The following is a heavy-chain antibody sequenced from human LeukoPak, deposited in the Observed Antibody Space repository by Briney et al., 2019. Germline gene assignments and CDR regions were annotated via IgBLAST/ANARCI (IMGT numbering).Heavy chain of an antibody. CDR3: AGSRVQDIVVVPAATHHDYYYYMDV. V-gene: IGHV1-69*05. J-gene: IGHJ6*03. CDR1: GGTFSSYA. CDR2: IIPIFGTA. Sequence: SVKVSCKASGGTFSSYAISWVRQAPGQGLEWMGGIIPIFGTANYAQKFQGRVTITTDESTSTAYMELSSLRSEDTAVYYCAGSRVQDIVVVPAATHHDYYYYMDVWGKGTTVTVSS. D-gene: IGHD2-2*01.